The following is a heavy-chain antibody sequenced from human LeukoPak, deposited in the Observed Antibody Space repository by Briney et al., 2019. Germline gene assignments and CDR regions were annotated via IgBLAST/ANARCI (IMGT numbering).Heavy chain of an antibody. Sequence: GGSLRLSCAASGFSFSAYWMSWVRQTPEKGLEFVANIDQGGSVRNYMDSLKGRCTISRDNAKKSLCLEINSLRADDTAVYYCARDPESSSFDLWGRGALVTVSS. D-gene: IGHD6-13*01. CDR1: GFSFSAYW. CDR2: IDQGGSVR. J-gene: IGHJ4*02. V-gene: IGHV3-7*01. CDR3: ARDPESSSFDL.